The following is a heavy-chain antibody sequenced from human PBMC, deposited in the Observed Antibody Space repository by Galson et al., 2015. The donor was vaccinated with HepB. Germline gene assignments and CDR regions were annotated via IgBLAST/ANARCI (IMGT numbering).Heavy chain of an antibody. J-gene: IGHJ3*02. D-gene: IGHD6-19*01. CDR3: AKDRDADSSGWTGDAFEI. V-gene: IGHV3-9*01. Sequence: SLRLSCAASGFTVDDYAMHWVRQAPGKGLEWVSGISWNSGSIGYADSVKGRFTISRDNAKNSLYLHMNSLRAEDTALYYCAKDRDADSSGWTGDAFEIWGQGTMVTVSS. CDR2: ISWNSGSI. CDR1: GFTVDDYA.